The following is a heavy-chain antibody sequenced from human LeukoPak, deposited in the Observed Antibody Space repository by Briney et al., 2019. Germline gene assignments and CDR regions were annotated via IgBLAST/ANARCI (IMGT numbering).Heavy chain of an antibody. CDR3: AKEAVAAAEPFDY. J-gene: IGHJ4*02. Sequence: QTGGSLRLSCAASGFTFSSYAMSWVRQAPGKGLEWVSSISGSGGSIYYADSVKGRFTISRDNSKSTLYLQMNSLRAEDTAIYYCAKEAVAAAEPFDYWGQGTLVTVSS. D-gene: IGHD6-13*01. V-gene: IGHV3-23*01. CDR1: GFTFSSYA. CDR2: ISGSGGSI.